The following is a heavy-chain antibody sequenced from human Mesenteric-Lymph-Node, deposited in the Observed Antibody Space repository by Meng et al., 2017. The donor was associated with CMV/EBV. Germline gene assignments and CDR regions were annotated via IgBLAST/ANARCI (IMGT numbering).Heavy chain of an antibody. V-gene: IGHV3-7*01. D-gene: IGHD2-2*01. J-gene: IGHJ4*02. CDR1: GFTFGSYS. CDR2: IKQDGSEK. Sequence: GESLKISCTTSGFTFGSYSMNWVRQAPGKGLEWVANIKQDGSEKYYVDSVKGRFTISRDNAKNSLYLQMNSLRAEDTAVYYCARDRGEYQLFRYDYWGQGTLVTVSS. CDR3: ARDRGEYQLFRYDY.